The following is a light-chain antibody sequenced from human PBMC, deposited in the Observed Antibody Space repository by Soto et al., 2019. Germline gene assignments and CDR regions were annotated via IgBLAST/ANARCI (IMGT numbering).Light chain of an antibody. V-gene: IGKV1-9*01. Sequence: DIQLTQSPSFLSASIGDRVTITCRASQDFSNFLAWYQQKPGRAPKLLMYDASTLQSGVPSRFSGSGSGTEFTLTISSXQPEDFATYYCQQLYSFPLTFGGGTKVDTK. J-gene: IGKJ4*01. CDR1: QDFSNF. CDR3: QQLYSFPLT. CDR2: DAS.